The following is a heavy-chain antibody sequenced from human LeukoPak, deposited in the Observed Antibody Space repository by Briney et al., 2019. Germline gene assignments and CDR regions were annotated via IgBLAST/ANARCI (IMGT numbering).Heavy chain of an antibody. CDR3: ARRGYCSSTSCYLGWFDP. CDR1: GGSISSGSYY. Sequence: SQTLSLTCTVSGGSISSGSYYWSWIRQPAGKGLEWIGRIYTSGSTNYNPSLKSRVTISVDTSKNQFSLKLSSVTAADTAVYYCARRGYCSSTSCYLGWFDPWGQGTLVTVSS. V-gene: IGHV4-61*02. J-gene: IGHJ5*02. D-gene: IGHD2-2*01. CDR2: IYTSGST.